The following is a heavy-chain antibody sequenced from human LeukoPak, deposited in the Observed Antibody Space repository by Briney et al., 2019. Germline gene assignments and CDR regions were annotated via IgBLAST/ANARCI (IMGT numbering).Heavy chain of an antibody. V-gene: IGHV3-30*02. J-gene: IGHJ2*01. Sequence: GGSLRLSCAASGFTFSSYGMHWVRQAPGKGLEWVAFIRYDGSNKYYADSVKGRFTISRDNSKNTLYLQMNSLRAEDTAVYYCAKDLIAVAPGWYFDLWGRGTLVTVSS. CDR3: AKDLIAVAPGWYFDL. D-gene: IGHD6-19*01. CDR2: IRYDGSNK. CDR1: GFTFSSYG.